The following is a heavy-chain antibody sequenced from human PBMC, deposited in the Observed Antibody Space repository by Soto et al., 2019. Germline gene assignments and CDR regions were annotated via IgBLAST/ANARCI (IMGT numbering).Heavy chain of an antibody. CDR3: ARESGGATATLDYYYFYMDV. CDR1: GDTFNDYY. CDR2: INPNGGVT. J-gene: IGHJ6*03. Sequence: QVQLVQAGAGVKKPWASVTVSCRSSGDTFNDYYLHWVRQAPGQGLEWMGWINPNGGVTKYAQKFQGWVSMTRDTSIRTVYMQLSRLRSDDTAVYYCARESGGATATLDYYYFYMDVWGTGTTVTVSS. D-gene: IGHD5-12*01. V-gene: IGHV1-2*04.